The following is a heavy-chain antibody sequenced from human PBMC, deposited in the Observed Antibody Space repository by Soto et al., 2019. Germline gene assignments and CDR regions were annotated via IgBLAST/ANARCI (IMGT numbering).Heavy chain of an antibody. Sequence: SETLSLTCTVSGGSISSYYWSWIRQPPGKGLEWIGYIYYSGSTNYNPSLKSRVTISVDTSKNQFSLKLSSVTAADTAVYYCARHGRDSSGCDYWGQGTLVTVSS. CDR1: GGSISSYY. CDR2: IYYSGST. V-gene: IGHV4-59*08. J-gene: IGHJ4*02. D-gene: IGHD6-19*01. CDR3: ARHGRDSSGCDY.